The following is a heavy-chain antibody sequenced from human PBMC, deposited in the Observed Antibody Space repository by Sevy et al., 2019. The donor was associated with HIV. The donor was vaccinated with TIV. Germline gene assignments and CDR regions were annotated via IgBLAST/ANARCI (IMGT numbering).Heavy chain of an antibody. Sequence: ASVKVSCKASGGTFSSYAISWVRQAPGQGLEWMGGIIPIFGTANYAQKFQGRVTITADESTSTAYMELSSLRSEDTAVYYCARVGMATIIGWFDPWGQGTLVTVSS. D-gene: IGHD5-12*01. CDR2: IIPIFGTA. CDR3: ARVGMATIIGWFDP. V-gene: IGHV1-69*13. CDR1: GGTFSSYA. J-gene: IGHJ5*02.